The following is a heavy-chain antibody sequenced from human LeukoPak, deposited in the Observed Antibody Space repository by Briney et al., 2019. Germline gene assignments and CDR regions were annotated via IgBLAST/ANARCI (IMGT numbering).Heavy chain of an antibody. D-gene: IGHD3-16*02. V-gene: IGHV4-34*01. CDR3: VRGDYVWGSYRYFPSGLYFGY. J-gene: IGHJ4*02. CDR1: GGSFSGYY. CDR2: INHSGST. Sequence: PSETLSLTCAVYGGSFSGYYWSWIRQPPGKGLEWIGEINHSGSTNYNPSLKSRVTISVDTSKNQFSLKLSSVTAADTAVYYCVRGDYVWGSYRYFPSGLYFGYWGQGTLVTVSS.